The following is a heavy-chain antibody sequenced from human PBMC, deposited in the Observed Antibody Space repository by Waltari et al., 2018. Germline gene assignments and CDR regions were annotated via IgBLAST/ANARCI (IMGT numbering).Heavy chain of an antibody. CDR1: GGPFSSYA. D-gene: IGHD3-9*01. J-gene: IGHJ3*02. V-gene: IGHV1-69*13. CDR3: ARLSYDILTGYDPSDDAFDI. Sequence: QVQLVQSGAEVKKPGSSVKVSCKASGGPFSSYAISWVRQAPGHGLGWMGGIIPIFGTANYAQKFQGRVTITADESTSTAYMELSSLRSEDTAVYYCARLSYDILTGYDPSDDAFDIWGQGTMVTVSS. CDR2: IIPIFGTA.